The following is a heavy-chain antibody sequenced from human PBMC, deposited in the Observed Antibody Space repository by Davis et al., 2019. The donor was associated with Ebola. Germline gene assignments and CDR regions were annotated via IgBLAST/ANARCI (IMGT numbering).Heavy chain of an antibody. V-gene: IGHV3-23*01. CDR3: AKCIVGAIYGDAFDI. D-gene: IGHD1-26*01. CDR2: VTGSGATT. J-gene: IGHJ3*02. Sequence: GESLKISCGASGFTFRSYVMSWVRQAPGKGLEWVSSVTGSGATTYYADSVKGRFTISRDNSKNTVYLQMNSLRAEDTAVYYCAKCIVGAIYGDAFDIWGQGTMVTVSS. CDR1: GFTFRSYV.